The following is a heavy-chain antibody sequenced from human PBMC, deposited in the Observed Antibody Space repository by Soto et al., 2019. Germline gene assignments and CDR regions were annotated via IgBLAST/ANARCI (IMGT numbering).Heavy chain of an antibody. D-gene: IGHD6-6*01. CDR3: VGAMGSGSSAGVY. CDR1: GFTVNTKH. CDR2: FYSGGDT. Sequence: EVELVESGGGLIQPGGSLRLSCAASGFTVNTKHMSWVRQAPGKGLEWVSVFYSGGDTNYADSVKGRFTISRDSAKNTLYLYMTSLRLEDTALYYCVGAMGSGSSAGVYWGQGTLVTVSS. J-gene: IGHJ4*02. V-gene: IGHV3-53*01.